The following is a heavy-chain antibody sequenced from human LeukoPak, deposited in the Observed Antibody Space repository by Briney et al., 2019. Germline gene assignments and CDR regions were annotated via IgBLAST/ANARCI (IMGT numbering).Heavy chain of an antibody. V-gene: IGHV3-30*04. D-gene: IGHD3-9*01. CDR2: ISYDGSNK. CDR3: AIDPYYDILTGHSPFDY. Sequence: PGGSLRLSCAASGFTFSSYAMHWVRQAPGKGLEWVAVISYDGSNKYYADSVKGRFTISRDNSKNTLYLQMNSLRAEDTAVYYCAIDPYYDILTGHSPFDYWGQGTLVTVSA. CDR1: GFTFSSYA. J-gene: IGHJ4*02.